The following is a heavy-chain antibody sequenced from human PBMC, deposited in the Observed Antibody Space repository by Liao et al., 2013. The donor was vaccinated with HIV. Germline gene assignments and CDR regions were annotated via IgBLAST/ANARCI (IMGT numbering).Heavy chain of an antibody. CDR2: IYTSGST. J-gene: IGHJ4*02. CDR3: ASFYDSSGYSSDY. D-gene: IGHD3-22*01. CDR1: GSLSTYY. V-gene: IGHV4-4*07. Sequence: GSLSTYYWSWIRQPAGKGLEWIGRIYTSGSTNYNPSLKSRITMSVDTSRNQFSLKLSSVTAADTAVYYCASFYDSSGYSSDYWGQGTLVTVSS.